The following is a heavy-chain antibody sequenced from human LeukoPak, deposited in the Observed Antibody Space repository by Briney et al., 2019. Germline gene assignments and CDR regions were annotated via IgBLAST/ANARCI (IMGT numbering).Heavy chain of an antibody. CDR2: INHSGST. CDR3: ARVPFAGDYGGNFDY. V-gene: IGHV4-34*01. J-gene: IGHJ4*02. CDR1: GGPFSGYY. Sequence: SETLSLTCAVYGGPFSGYYWSWIRQPPGKGLEWIGEINHSGSTNYNPSLKSRVTISVDTSKNQFSLKLSSVTAADTAVYYCARVPFAGDYGGNFDYWGQGTLVTVSS. D-gene: IGHD4-23*01.